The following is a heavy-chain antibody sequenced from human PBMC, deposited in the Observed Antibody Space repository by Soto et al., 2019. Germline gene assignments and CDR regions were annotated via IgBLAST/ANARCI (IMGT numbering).Heavy chain of an antibody. Sequence: GGSLRLSCAASGFTFSSYAMSWVRQAPGKGLEWVSAISGSGGSTYYADSVKGRLPSSRDNSKNTLYLQMNSLRAEDTAVYYFAKAPPASGYDLVLYYFDYWGQGTLVTVSS. J-gene: IGHJ4*02. V-gene: IGHV3-23*01. D-gene: IGHD5-12*01. CDR1: GFTFSSYA. CDR2: ISGSGGST. CDR3: AKAPPASGYDLVLYYFDY.